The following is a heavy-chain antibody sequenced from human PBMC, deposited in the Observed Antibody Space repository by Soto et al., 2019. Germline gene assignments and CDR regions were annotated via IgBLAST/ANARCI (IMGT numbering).Heavy chain of an antibody. Sequence: PGGSLRLSCAASGFTFSSYGMHWVRQAPGKGLEWVAVISYDGSNKYYADSVKGRFTISRDNSKNTLYLQMNSLRAEDTAVYYCAKDFGPFGVVITPYFDNWGQGALLTVSS. CDR3: AKDFGPFGVVITPYFDN. CDR1: GFTFSSYG. D-gene: IGHD3-3*01. J-gene: IGHJ4*02. CDR2: ISYDGSNK. V-gene: IGHV3-30*18.